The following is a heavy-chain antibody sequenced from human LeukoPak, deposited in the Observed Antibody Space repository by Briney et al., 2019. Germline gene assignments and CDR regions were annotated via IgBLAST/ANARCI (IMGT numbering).Heavy chain of an antibody. D-gene: IGHD5-18*01. CDR1: GFSFSSYN. CDR2: ISSSSSYI. Sequence: GGSLRLSCAASGFSFSSYNMNWVRQTPGKGLEWVSSISSSSSYIYYADSVKGRFTISRDNAKNSLYLQMNSLRAEDTAVYYCARERGYSYGPFDYWGQGTLVTVSS. CDR3: ARERGYSYGPFDY. V-gene: IGHV3-21*01. J-gene: IGHJ4*02.